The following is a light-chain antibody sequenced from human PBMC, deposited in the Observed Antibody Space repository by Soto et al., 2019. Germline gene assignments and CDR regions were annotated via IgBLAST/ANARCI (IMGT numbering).Light chain of an antibody. Sequence: DIQMTQSPSSLSASVGDRVTITCQASQDISNYLNWYQQKPGKAPKLLIYDASTLESGVPLRFSGSGSGTEFTLTISSLQPDDLATYYCQQYNRYSTFGQGTKVDIK. CDR3: QQYNRYST. CDR2: DAS. J-gene: IGKJ1*01. V-gene: IGKV1-5*01. CDR1: QDISNY.